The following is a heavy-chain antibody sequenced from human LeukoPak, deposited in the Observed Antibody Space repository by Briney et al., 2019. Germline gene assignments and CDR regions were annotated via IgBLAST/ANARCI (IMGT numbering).Heavy chain of an antibody. D-gene: IGHD3-3*01. J-gene: IGHJ3*02. CDR3: VRSYYEGAFDI. CDR1: GGSFSGYY. Sequence: SETLSLTCAVYGGSFSGYYWSWIRQPPGKGLEWIGEINHSGSTNYNPSLKSRVTVSVDTSKNQFSLKLSSVTAADTAVYYCVRSYYEGAFDIWGQGTMVAVSS. V-gene: IGHV4-34*01. CDR2: INHSGST.